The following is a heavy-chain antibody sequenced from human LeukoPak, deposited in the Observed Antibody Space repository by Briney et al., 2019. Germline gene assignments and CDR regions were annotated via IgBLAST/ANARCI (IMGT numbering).Heavy chain of an antibody. V-gene: IGHV1-69*06. CDR2: IIPIFGTA. CDR3: AGETDSSGYLDY. Sequence: EASVKVSCKASGGTFSSYAISWVRQAPGQGLEWMGGIIPIFGTANYAQKFQGRVTITADKSTSTAYMELSSLRSEDTAVYYCAGETDSSGYLDYWGQGTLVTVSS. D-gene: IGHD3-22*01. CDR1: GGTFSSYA. J-gene: IGHJ4*02.